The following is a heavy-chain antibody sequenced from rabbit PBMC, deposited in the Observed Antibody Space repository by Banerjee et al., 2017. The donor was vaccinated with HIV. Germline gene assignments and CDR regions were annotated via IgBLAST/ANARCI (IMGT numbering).Heavy chain of an antibody. CDR1: GIDFSSYG. D-gene: IGHD2-1*01. J-gene: IGHJ4*01. CDR3: ARGNSYDDYGDPNYFNL. CDR2: IYPGFGIT. V-gene: IGHV1S47*01. Sequence: QEQLKETGGGLVQPGGSLKLSCKASGIDFSSYGISWVRQAPGKGPEWIAYIYPGFGITNYANSVKGRFTISSDNAQNTVFLQMTSLTASDTATYFCARGNSYDDYGDPNYFNLWGQGTLVTVS.